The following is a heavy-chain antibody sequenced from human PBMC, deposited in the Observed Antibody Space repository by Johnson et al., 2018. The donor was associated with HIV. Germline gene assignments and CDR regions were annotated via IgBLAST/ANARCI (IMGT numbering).Heavy chain of an antibody. V-gene: IGHV3-11*01. CDR2: INNNASSV. Sequence: QVQLVESGGGLVKPGGSLRLSCAASGFTFSDYYMTWIRQAPGKGLEWVSYINNNASSVYYADSVKGRFTISRDNAKNSLYLPRNSLRAEDTAVYYCARDPITPYERGPDAFDVWGQGTVVTVSS. CDR3: ARDPITPYERGPDAFDV. J-gene: IGHJ3*01. D-gene: IGHD2-21*01. CDR1: GFTFSDYY.